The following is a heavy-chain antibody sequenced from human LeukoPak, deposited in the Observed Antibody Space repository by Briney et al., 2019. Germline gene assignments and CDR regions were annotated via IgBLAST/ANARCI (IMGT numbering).Heavy chain of an antibody. CDR2: ISYDGSDK. CDR3: TRRGGDDYFDY. D-gene: IGHD2-21*02. Sequence: GTSLRLSCAASGFPFSTYAMHWVRQAPGKGLEWVAVISYDGSDKYYADSVKGRFTISRDNSKNTLYLQMNSLRGEDTAVYYCTRRGGDDYFDYWGQGTQVTVSS. CDR1: GFPFSTYA. J-gene: IGHJ4*02. V-gene: IGHV3-30*04.